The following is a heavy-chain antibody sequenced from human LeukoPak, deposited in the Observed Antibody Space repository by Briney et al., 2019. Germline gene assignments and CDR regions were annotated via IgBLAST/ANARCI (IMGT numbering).Heavy chain of an antibody. J-gene: IGHJ4*02. D-gene: IGHD3-22*01. CDR2: ISSSGSTI. CDR3: ARKSDYDSSGYYPVYY. V-gene: IGHV3-11*01. Sequence: GGSLRLSCAASGFTFSDYYMSWIRKAPGKGLEWVSYISSSGSTIYYADSVKGRFTISRDNAKNSLYLQMNSLRAEDTAVYYCARKSDYDSSGYYPVYYWGQGTLVTVSS. CDR1: GFTFSDYY.